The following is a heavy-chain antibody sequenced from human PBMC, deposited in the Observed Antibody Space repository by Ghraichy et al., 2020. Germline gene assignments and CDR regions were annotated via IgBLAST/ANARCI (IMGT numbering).Heavy chain of an antibody. V-gene: IGHV6-1*01. D-gene: IGHD3-16*01. Sequence: SHTLSLTCAISGDSVSRISAAWNWIRQSPSRGLEWLGRASYMSKWYNEYAESVKSRISINPDTSKNQFSLQLNSVTPEDSGVYYCARGAHSYYAMDVWGQGSTVTVSS. CDR3: ARGAHSYYAMDV. J-gene: IGHJ6*02. CDR1: GDSVSRISAA. CDR2: ASYMSKWYN.